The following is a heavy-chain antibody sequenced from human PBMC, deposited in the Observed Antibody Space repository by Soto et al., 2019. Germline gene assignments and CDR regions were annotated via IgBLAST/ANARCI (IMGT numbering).Heavy chain of an antibody. D-gene: IGHD3-10*01. CDR2: IKSKTDGGTT. CDR3: TTQWPMVRGVIVY. V-gene: IGHV3-15*01. Sequence: EVQLVESGGGLVKPGGSLRLSCAASGFTFSDAWMSWVRQAPGKGLEWVGRIKSKTDGGTTDYAAPVKGRFTISRDDSKNTLYLQMNSLQSDDTAVYFCTTQWPMVRGVIVYWGQGTLVPVSS. CDR1: GFTFSDAW. J-gene: IGHJ4*02.